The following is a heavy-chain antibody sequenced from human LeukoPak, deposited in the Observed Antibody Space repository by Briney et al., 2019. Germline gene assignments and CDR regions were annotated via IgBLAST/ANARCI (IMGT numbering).Heavy chain of an antibody. CDR1: GGSISSYY. J-gene: IGHJ4*02. CDR2: IYYSGST. D-gene: IGHD6-6*01. Sequence: SETLSLTCTVSGGSISSYYWSWIRQPPGKGLEWIGYIYYSGSTNYNPSLKSRVTISVDTSKNQFSLKLSSVTAADTAVYYCARLAARPAYFDYWGQGTLVTVSS. CDR3: ARLAARPAYFDY. V-gene: IGHV4-59*12.